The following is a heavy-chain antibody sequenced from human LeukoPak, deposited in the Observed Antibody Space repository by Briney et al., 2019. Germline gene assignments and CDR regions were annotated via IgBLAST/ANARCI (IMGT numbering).Heavy chain of an antibody. CDR3: ARTYLVGWYFDL. V-gene: IGHV3-74*01. CDR2: ISGDGSST. J-gene: IGHJ2*01. CDR1: GLTFSYYL. D-gene: IGHD3-16*01. Sequence: GGSLRLSCAASGLTFSYYLMHWVRQAPGKGLVWVSRISGDGSSTNYADSVKGRFTISRDNAKNTLYLQMNSLRAEDTAVYYCARTYLVGWYFDLWGRGALVTVSS.